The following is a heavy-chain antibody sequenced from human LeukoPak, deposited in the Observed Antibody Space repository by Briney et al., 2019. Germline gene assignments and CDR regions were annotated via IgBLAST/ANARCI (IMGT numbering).Heavy chain of an antibody. CDR2: ILSKTSGETT. CDR3: ADYYASGSYPP. D-gene: IGHD3-10*01. CDR1: GFSFSNAW. V-gene: IGHV3-15*07. Sequence: PGGSLRLSCAASGFSFSNAWMNWVRQAPGKGLEWVGRILSKTSGETTDYATPVKGRFTISRDDSKNMLYLHMNSLQIEDTAVYYCADYYASGSYPPWGQGTLVTVSS. J-gene: IGHJ5*02.